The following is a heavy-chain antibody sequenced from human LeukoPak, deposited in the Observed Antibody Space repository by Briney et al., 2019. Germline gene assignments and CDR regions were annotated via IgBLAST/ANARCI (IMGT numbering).Heavy chain of an antibody. V-gene: IGHV3-20*04. J-gene: IGHJ4*02. D-gene: IGHD4-17*01. CDR1: GFTFYDSV. Sequence: GGSLRLSCAASGFTFYDSVMRWVRQAPGKGLECVSGINWNGDNTDYADSVKGRFTISRDNAKNSLYLQMNSLRAEDTAVYYCARGSDGNFDYWGQGTLVTVSS. CDR2: INWNGDNT. CDR3: ARGSDGNFDY.